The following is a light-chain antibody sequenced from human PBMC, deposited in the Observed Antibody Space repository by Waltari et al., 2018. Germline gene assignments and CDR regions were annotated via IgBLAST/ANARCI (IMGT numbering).Light chain of an antibody. J-gene: IGKJ2*01. V-gene: IGKV3-15*01. CDR1: QSVNSN. Sequence: EVVMMQSPATLSVSPGERATLSCRASQSVNSNLAWFQQKPGQAPRLLIYGASTRATGVPARFSGSGSGTEFTLTISSLQSEDFTVYYCQQYNTWPPGYTFGQGTKLESK. CDR2: GAS. CDR3: QQYNTWPPGYT.